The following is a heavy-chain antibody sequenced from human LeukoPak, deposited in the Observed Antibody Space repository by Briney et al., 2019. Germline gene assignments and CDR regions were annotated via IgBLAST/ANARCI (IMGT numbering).Heavy chain of an antibody. V-gene: IGHV4-59*01. CDR2: IYYSGST. Sequence: SETLSLTCTVSGGSISSYHWSWIRQPPGKGLEWIGYIYYSGSTNYNPSLKSRVTISVDTSKNQCSLKLSSVTAADTAVYYCARGYSYGQRWFDPWGQGTLVTVSS. J-gene: IGHJ5*02. D-gene: IGHD5-18*01. CDR1: GGSISSYH. CDR3: ARGYSYGQRWFDP.